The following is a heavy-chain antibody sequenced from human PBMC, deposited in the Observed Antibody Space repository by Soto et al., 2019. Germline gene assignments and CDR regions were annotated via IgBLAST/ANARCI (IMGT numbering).Heavy chain of an antibody. J-gene: IGHJ6*02. Sequence: PGESLKISCKGSGYSFTTYWIAWVRQRPGKGLEWIGVIYPGDSDTRYSPSFQGQVTISADRSITTAYLQWSSLKASDAAVYYCARHEPLYYNFYGMDVWGQGTTVTVS. CDR3: ARHEPLYYNFYGMDV. CDR2: IYPGDSDT. V-gene: IGHV5-51*01. CDR1: GYSFTTYW.